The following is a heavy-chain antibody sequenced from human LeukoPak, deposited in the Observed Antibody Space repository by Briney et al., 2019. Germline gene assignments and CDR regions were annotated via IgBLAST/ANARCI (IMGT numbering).Heavy chain of an antibody. J-gene: IGHJ4*02. V-gene: IGHV4-39*01. CDR3: ARLSSSSLLDY. CDR1: GGSISSSSYY. D-gene: IGHD6-6*01. Sequence: SETLSLTCTVSGGSISSSSYYWGWIRQPPGKGLEWIGSIYYSGSTYYNPSLKSRVTISVDTSKNQFSLKLSSVTAVDTAVYYCARLSSSSLLDYWGQGTLVTVSS. CDR2: IYYSGST.